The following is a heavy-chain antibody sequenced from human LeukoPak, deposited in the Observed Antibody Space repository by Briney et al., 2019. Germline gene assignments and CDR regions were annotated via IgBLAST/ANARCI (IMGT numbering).Heavy chain of an antibody. CDR1: GGSISSYY. CDR3: ARARPGSGSYYPVDAFDI. J-gene: IGHJ3*02. Sequence: SETLSLTCTVSGGSISSYYWSWIRQPPGKGLEWIGYMYYSGTTNYNPSLRSRVIISADTSKNQFSLKLSSVTAADTAVYYCARARPGSGSYYPVDAFDIWGQGTMVTVSS. CDR2: MYYSGTT. V-gene: IGHV4-59*01. D-gene: IGHD3-10*01.